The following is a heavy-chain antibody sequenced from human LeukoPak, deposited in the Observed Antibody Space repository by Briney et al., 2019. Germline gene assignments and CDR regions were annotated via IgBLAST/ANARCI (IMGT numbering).Heavy chain of an antibody. V-gene: IGHV1-3*04. Sequence: ASVKVSCKASGYIFTSYPIHWVRQAPGQRLEWMGWINTGNGNTKYSQKFESRVTVTRDTSATAAYMELSSLRSEDTAVYYCARDRAMADYWGQGTLATVSS. CDR2: INTGNGNT. D-gene: IGHD5-18*01. J-gene: IGHJ4*02. CDR1: GYIFTSYP. CDR3: ARDRAMADY.